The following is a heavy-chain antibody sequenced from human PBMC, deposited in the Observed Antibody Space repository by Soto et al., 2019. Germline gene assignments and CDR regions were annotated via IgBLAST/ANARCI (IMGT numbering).Heavy chain of an antibody. CDR1: GGTFSSYT. J-gene: IGHJ6*03. Sequence: QVQLVQSGAEVKKPGSSVKVSCKAAGGTFSSYTIRWWRQAPGIGRVGMGWSIPSLGRANNAQKCQGRVTITADKSTSTAYMELSSLRSEDTAVYYCARGTYCSGGSCYPRNYYYYMDVWGKGTTVTVSS. CDR2: SIPSLGRA. D-gene: IGHD2-15*01. CDR3: ARGTYCSGGSCYPRNYYYYMDV. V-gene: IGHV1-69*08.